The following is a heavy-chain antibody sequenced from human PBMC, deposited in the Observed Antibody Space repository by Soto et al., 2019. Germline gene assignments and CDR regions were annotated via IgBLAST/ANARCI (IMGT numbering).Heavy chain of an antibody. CDR1: GCTFSSYA. V-gene: IGHV1-69*13. CDR3: ARRLVVAASRNNWFDP. Sequence: SVKVSCKASGCTFSSYAISCVRQPPGQVLEWMGGIIPIFGTANYAQKFQGRVTITADESTSTAYMELSSLRAEYTAVYYCARRLVVAASRNNWFDPWGQGTLVTVSS. J-gene: IGHJ5*02. D-gene: IGHD2-15*01. CDR2: IIPIFGTA.